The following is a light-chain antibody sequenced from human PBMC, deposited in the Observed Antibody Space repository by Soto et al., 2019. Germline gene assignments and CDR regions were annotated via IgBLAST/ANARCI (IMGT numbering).Light chain of an antibody. J-gene: IGKJ3*01. CDR3: PQYNTWPLT. Sequence: EAVMTQSPATLSVSPGERPTLSCRASQSVSSNLAWYQQKPGQAPRLLIYDASTRATGIPARVSGSGSGTQFTLTISSLQSEDFAVYYCPQYNTWPLTFGPGTKVDIK. V-gene: IGKV3-15*01. CDR1: QSVSSN. CDR2: DAS.